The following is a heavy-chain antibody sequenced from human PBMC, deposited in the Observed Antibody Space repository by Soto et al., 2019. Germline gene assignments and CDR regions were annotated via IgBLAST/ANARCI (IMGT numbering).Heavy chain of an antibody. J-gene: IGHJ4*02. CDR3: AKVRRFGELRSLY. V-gene: IGHV3-23*01. CDR2: IGVSGDTT. D-gene: IGHD3-10*01. Sequence: EVQLLESGGGLVQPGGSLRLSCGASGFTFSSYAMSWVRQAPGKGLEWVSAIGVSGDTTYYADSVKGRFTISRDNSKNTLYLQMGSLRAEETAVYYCAKVRRFGELRSLYWGQGTLVTVSS. CDR1: GFTFSSYA.